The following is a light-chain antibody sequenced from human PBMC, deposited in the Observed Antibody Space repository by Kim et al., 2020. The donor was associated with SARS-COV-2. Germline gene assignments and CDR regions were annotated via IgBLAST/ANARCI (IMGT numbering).Light chain of an antibody. V-gene: IGKV3-20*01. Sequence: EIVLTQSPGTLSLSPGERATLSCRASQSVNMNYLAWYQQKPGQAPRLLIYGASSRATGIPERFSGSGSGTEFTLTISRLEPEDFAVYYCQQYDTSPSCTFGQGTKLEIK. CDR1: QSVNMNY. J-gene: IGKJ2*02. CDR3: QQYDTSPSCT. CDR2: GAS.